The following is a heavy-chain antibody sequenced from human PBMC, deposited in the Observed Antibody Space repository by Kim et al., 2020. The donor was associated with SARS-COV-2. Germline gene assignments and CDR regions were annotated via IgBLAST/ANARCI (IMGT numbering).Heavy chain of an antibody. CDR1: GFTFSSYS. CDR3: AREGAHYDFWSGYPYYFDY. CDR2: ISSSSSYI. D-gene: IGHD3-3*01. V-gene: IGHV3-21*01. J-gene: IGHJ4*02. Sequence: GGSLRLSCAASGFTFSSYSMNWVRQAPGKGLEWVSSISSSSSYIYYADSVKGRFTISRDNAKNSLYLQMNSLRAEDTAVYYCAREGAHYDFWSGYPYYFDYWGQGTLVTVSS.